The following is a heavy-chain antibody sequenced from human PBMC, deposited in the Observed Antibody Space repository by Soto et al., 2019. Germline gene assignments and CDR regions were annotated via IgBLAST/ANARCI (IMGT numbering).Heavy chain of an antibody. D-gene: IGHD3-3*01. Sequence: QVQLVQSGAEVKKPGASVKVSCKASGYTFTSYGISWVRQAPGQGLEWMGWISAYNGNTNYAQKLQGRVTMTTDTSTSTAYMELRSLRSDDTAVYSCARVGLGGFWSGYYTGRGGYYYYGMDVWGQGTTVTVSS. V-gene: IGHV1-18*01. CDR3: ARVGLGGFWSGYYTGRGGYYYYGMDV. CDR2: ISAYNGNT. J-gene: IGHJ6*02. CDR1: GYTFTSYG.